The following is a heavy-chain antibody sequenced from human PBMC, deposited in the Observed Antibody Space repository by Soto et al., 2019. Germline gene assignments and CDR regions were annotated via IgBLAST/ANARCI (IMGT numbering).Heavy chain of an antibody. J-gene: IGHJ4*02. Sequence: SLRLSCAGSGFTFSSYGMHWVRQAPGKGLEWVAVISYDGSNKYYADSVKGRFTISRDNSKNTLYLQMNSLRAEDTAVYYCAKLISSSLDYWGQGTLVTVPQ. CDR2: ISYDGSNK. V-gene: IGHV3-30*18. D-gene: IGHD6-13*01. CDR1: GFTFSSYG. CDR3: AKLISSSLDY.